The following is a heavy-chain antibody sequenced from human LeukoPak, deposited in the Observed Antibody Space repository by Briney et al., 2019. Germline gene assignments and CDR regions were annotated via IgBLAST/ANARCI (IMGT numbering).Heavy chain of an antibody. CDR2: INHSGST. D-gene: IGHD3-10*01. J-gene: IGHJ5*02. CDR1: GGSFSGYY. Sequence: SETLSLTCAVYGGSFSGYYWSWIRQPPGKGLEWIGEINHSGSTNYNPSLKSRVTISVDTSKNQFSLKLSSVTAADTAVCYCARALTMVRGVTDWFDPWGQGTLVTVSS. CDR3: ARALTMVRGVTDWFDP. V-gene: IGHV4-34*01.